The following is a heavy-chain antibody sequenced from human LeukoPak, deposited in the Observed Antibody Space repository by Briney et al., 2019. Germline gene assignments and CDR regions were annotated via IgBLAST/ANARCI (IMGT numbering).Heavy chain of an antibody. Sequence: GESLKISCKGSGYSFTSYWIGWVRQMPGKGLEWMGTIYPGDSDTRYSPSFQGQVTISADKSISTAYLQWSSLKASDTAMYYCARLGMTTVTTNRYYYYYMDVWGKGTTVSVSS. CDR2: IYPGDSDT. V-gene: IGHV5-51*01. D-gene: IGHD4-17*01. CDR1: GYSFTSYW. CDR3: ARLGMTTVTTNRYYYYYMDV. J-gene: IGHJ6*03.